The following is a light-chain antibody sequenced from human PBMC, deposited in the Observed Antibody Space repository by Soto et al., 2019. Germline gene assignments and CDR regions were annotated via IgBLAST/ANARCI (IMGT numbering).Light chain of an antibody. CDR2: GAS. CDR1: QSVSSSY. V-gene: IGKV3-15*01. Sequence: EIGLTQSPGTLSLSPGERATLSCRASQSVSSSYLAWYQQKPGQAPRLLIYGASTRATGIPARFSGSGSGTEFTLTISSLQSEDFAVYYCQQYNNWPPWTFGQGTKVDI. CDR3: QQYNNWPPWT. J-gene: IGKJ1*01.